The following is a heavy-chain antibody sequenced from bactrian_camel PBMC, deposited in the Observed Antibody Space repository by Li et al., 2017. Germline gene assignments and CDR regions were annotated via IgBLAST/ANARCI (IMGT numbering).Heavy chain of an antibody. Sequence: HVQLVESGGGSVQAGGPLRLSCEASDNFRATICMGWFRQAPGKEREGVAVIDSDGVTSYAESVKGRFTISKANAKDTLYLQMNDLRPEDTGVYYCAADSPTARADVRTLYAMYLGQGTQVTVS. D-gene: IGHD3*01. CDR3: AADSPTARADVRTLYAMY. V-gene: IGHV3S53*01. J-gene: IGHJ4*01. CDR1: DNFRATIC. CDR2: IDSDGVT.